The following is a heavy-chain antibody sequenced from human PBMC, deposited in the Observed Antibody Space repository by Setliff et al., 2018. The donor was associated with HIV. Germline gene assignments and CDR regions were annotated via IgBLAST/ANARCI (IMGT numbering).Heavy chain of an antibody. J-gene: IGHJ6*03. D-gene: IGHD5-18*01. CDR3: TRHVDSGTYMDV. V-gene: IGHV3-72*01. CDR1: GFTLSDHY. CDR2: IRPKGKSSTT. Sequence: GGSLRLSCAAPGFTLSDHYMDWVRQAPGKGPELFGRIRPKGKSSTTEYAASVKGRFIMSRDDSKNSLYLQMNSLKTEDTAVYYCTRHVDSGTYMDVWGRGTTVTVSS.